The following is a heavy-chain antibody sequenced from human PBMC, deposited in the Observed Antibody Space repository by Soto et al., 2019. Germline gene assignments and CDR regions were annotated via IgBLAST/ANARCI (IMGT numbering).Heavy chain of an antibody. J-gene: IGHJ5*02. V-gene: IGHV1-18*04. D-gene: IGHD2-15*01. CDR3: AGLGYCSGGSCRNWFDP. Sequence: ASVKVSCKASGYTFTSYGISWVRQVPGQGLEWMGWISAYNGNTNYAQKLQGRVTMTTDTSTSTAYMELRSLRSDDTAVYYCAGLGYCSGGSCRNWFDPWGQGTLVTVSS. CDR2: ISAYNGNT. CDR1: GYTFTSYG.